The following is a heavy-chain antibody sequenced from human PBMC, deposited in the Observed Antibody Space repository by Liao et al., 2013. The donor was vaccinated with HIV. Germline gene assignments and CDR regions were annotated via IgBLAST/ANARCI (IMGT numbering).Heavy chain of an antibody. Sequence: QVQLQESGPGLVKPSQTLSLTCTVSGGSISSGSFYWTWIRQPAGKGLEWIGRIYTSGSTNYNPSLKSRVTISVDTSKTQFSLKLTSVTAADTAVYYCARERWXLLGNFDYWGQGTLVTVSS. CDR1: GGSISSGSFY. D-gene: IGHD1-26*01. J-gene: IGHJ4*02. V-gene: IGHV4-61*02. CDR3: ARERWXLLGNFDY. CDR2: IYTSGST.